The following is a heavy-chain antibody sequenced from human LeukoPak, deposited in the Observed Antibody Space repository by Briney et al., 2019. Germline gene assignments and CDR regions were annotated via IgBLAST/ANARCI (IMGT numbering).Heavy chain of an antibody. D-gene: IGHD3-22*01. Sequence: ASVKVSCKASGYTFTGYYMHWVRQAPGQGLEWMGWINPNSGGTNYAQKFQGRVTMTRDTSISTAYMELSRLRSDDTAVYYCARETYYYDSSGYYPNYFDYWGQGTLVTVSS. CDR1: GYTFTGYY. V-gene: IGHV1-2*02. CDR3: ARETYYYDSSGYYPNYFDY. J-gene: IGHJ4*02. CDR2: INPNSGGT.